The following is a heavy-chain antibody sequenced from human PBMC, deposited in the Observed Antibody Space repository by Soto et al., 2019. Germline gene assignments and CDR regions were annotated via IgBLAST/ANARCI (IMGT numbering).Heavy chain of an antibody. D-gene: IGHD3-10*01. J-gene: IGHJ6*02. CDR3: ASADPGPFGYYYGMDV. CDR2: IIPIFGTA. V-gene: IGHV1-69*12. Sequence: QVQLVQSGAEVKKPGSSVKVSCKASGGTFSSYAISWVRQAPGQGLEWMGGIIPIFGTANYAQKFQGRVTITADECTSTADMELSSLRSEDTAVYYCASADPGPFGYYYGMDVWGQGTTVTVSS. CDR1: GGTFSSYA.